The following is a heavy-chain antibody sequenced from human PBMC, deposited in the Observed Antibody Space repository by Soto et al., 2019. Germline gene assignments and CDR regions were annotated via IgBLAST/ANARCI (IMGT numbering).Heavy chain of an antibody. D-gene: IGHD3-3*01. J-gene: IGHJ6*02. Sequence: GGSLRLSCAASGFTFSSYVMHWVRQSPGKGLEWVAVISYDGSNKYYADSVKGRFTISRDNSKNTLYLQMNSLRAEDTAAYYCAKAPYDFWSGYYYYYYGMDVWGQGTTVTVSS. CDR3: AKAPYDFWSGYYYYYYGMDV. CDR1: GFTFSSYV. CDR2: ISYDGSNK. V-gene: IGHV3-30*18.